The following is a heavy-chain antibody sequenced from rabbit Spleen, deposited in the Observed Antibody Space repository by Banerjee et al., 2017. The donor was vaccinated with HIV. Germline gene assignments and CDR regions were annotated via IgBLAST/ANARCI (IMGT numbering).Heavy chain of an antibody. V-gene: IGHV1S40*01. Sequence: QSLEESGGDLVKPGASLTLTCTASGFSFSSGYYLCWVRQAPGKGLEWIACINTATGKAVYATWAKGRFTISKTSSTTVTLQMTSLTAADTATYFCARDTSSSFSSYGMGLWGPGTLVTVS. D-gene: IGHD1-1*01. CDR3: ARDTSSSFSSYGMGL. CDR2: INTATGKA. CDR1: GFSFSSGYY. J-gene: IGHJ6*01.